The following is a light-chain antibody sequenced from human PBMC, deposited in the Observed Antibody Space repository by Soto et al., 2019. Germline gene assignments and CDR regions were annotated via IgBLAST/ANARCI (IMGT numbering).Light chain of an antibody. J-gene: IGLJ1*01. Sequence: QSALTQPASVSGSPGQSITISCTGTSSDVGGHNYVSWYQQHPGKAPKLMIYEVSNRPSGISYRFSGSKSGNTASLTISGLQAEDEADYYCSSYITSSATNYVFGTGTKVTVL. CDR2: EVS. V-gene: IGLV2-14*01. CDR3: SSYITSSATNYV. CDR1: SSDVGGHNY.